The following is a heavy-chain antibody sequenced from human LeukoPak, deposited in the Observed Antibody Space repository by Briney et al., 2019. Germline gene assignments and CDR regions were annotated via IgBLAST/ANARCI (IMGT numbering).Heavy chain of an antibody. Sequence: KPSETLSLTCAVYGGSFSGYYWSWIRQPPGKGLEWIGEINHSGSTNYNPSLKSRVTISVDTSKNQFSLKLSSVTAADTAVYYCARGSARWLLQPRNWFDPWGQGTLVTVSS. J-gene: IGHJ5*02. V-gene: IGHV4-34*01. CDR3: ARGSARWLLQPRNWFDP. CDR1: GGSFSGYY. CDR2: INHSGST. D-gene: IGHD3-9*01.